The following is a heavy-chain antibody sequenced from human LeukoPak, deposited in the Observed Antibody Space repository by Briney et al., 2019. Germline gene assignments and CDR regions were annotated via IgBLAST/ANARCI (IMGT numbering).Heavy chain of an antibody. J-gene: IGHJ5*02. V-gene: IGHV1-2*02. D-gene: IGHD1-7*01. Sequence: GASVKVSCKASGYTFTSYDINWVRQAPGQGFEWMGWINPNSGGTNYAQKFQGRVTMTRDTSISTAYMELSRLRSDDTAVYYCARDGIRVKYNWNYVSQHWFDPWGQGTLVTVSS. CDR3: ARDGIRVKYNWNYVSQHWFDP. CDR2: INPNSGGT. CDR1: GYTFTSYD.